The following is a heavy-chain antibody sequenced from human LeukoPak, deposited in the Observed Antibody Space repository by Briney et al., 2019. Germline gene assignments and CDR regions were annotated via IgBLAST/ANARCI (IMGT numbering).Heavy chain of an antibody. CDR3: ARSIPYGTTWYGRSDY. V-gene: IGHV3-7*03. CDR1: GFTVTNNY. CDR2: IKPDGTTK. J-gene: IGHJ4*02. Sequence: GGSLRLSCAASGFTVTNNYMCWVRQAPGKGLEWVANIKPDGTTKFYVDSVKGRFTISRDNALNSLYLQMNSLRAEDTAIYYCARSIPYGTTWYGRSDYWGQGTLVTVSS. D-gene: IGHD6-13*01.